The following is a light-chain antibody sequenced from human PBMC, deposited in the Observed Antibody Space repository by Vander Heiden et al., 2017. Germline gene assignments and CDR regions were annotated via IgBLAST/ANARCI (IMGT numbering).Light chain of an antibody. V-gene: IGLV2-23*02. CDR3: CSYASSSTFVA. CDR1: SSDVGGYNL. CDR2: EVS. Sequence: QSALTQPASAPGSPGQSLTISCTGTSSDVGGYNLVSWYQQHPGKAPKLMIYEVSKRPSRVSNRFSGSKSGNTASLTISGLQAEDEADYYCCSYASSSTFVAFGGGTKLTVL. J-gene: IGLJ2*01.